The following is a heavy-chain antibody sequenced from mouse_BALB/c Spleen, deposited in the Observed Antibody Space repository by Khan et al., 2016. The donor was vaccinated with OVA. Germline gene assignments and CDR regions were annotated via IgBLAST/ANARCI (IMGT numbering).Heavy chain of an antibody. V-gene: IGHV1-20*02. Sequence: EVQLQQSGPELVKPGASVKISCKASGYSFTGYFMNWVMQSHGKSLEWIGRINPHIGETFYNQKFTGKATLTVDESSSTAHMELRRLAAEDSAVYYCARIYGSDFDYWGQGTTLTVSS. J-gene: IGHJ2*01. CDR3: ARIYGSDFDY. D-gene: IGHD1-1*01. CDR2: INPHIGET. CDR1: GYSFTGYF.